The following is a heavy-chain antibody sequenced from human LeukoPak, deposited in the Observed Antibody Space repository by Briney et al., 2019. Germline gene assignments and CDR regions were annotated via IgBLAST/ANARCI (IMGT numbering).Heavy chain of an antibody. V-gene: IGHV3-23*01. CDR2: IGYGGADS. CDR1: GFTLSSYE. J-gene: IGHJ4*02. Sequence: GGSLRLSCTVSGFTLSSYEMTWFRQAPGKGLECVSSIGYGGADSHYADSVKGRFTISRDNSKNTLYLQLSSLRADDTAVYYCTRNSGRYGISWGQGTLVTVSS. D-gene: IGHD6-19*01. CDR3: TRNSGRYGIS.